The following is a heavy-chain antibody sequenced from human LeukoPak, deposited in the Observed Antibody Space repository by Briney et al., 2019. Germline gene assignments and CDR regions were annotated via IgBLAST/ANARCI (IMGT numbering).Heavy chain of an antibody. Sequence: SETLSLTCVVSGGSLSTHHWSWIRQSPGRGLEWIGYISDSGSTNYNPSLKSRVTISVDTSKNQFSLMLGSVTAADTAVYYCARGYDSSAYYPFNYWGQGTLVTVSS. CDR2: ISDSGST. CDR3: ARGYDSSAYYPFNY. V-gene: IGHV4-59*11. CDR1: GGSLSTHH. J-gene: IGHJ4*02. D-gene: IGHD3-22*01.